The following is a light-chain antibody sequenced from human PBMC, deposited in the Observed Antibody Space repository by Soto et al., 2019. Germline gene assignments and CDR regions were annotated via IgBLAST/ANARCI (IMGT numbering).Light chain of an antibody. Sequence: DIQMTQSPSTLSASVGDRVTITCRASQTISSWLAWYQQRPGKAPNLLIYKASTLQSGVPSRFSGSGSGTEFSLPISSLQPYDFATYYCQQYNTYPLTFGGGTTVEIK. V-gene: IGKV1-5*03. CDR3: QQYNTYPLT. CDR1: QTISSW. J-gene: IGKJ4*01. CDR2: KAS.